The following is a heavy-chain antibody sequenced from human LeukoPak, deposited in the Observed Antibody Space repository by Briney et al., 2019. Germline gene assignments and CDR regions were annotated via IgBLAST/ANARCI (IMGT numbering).Heavy chain of an antibody. Sequence: SETLSLTCTVSGGSISSSSYYWGWIRQPPGKGLEWIGNIYYSGSTYYNPSLKSRVTISVDTSKNQFSLKLSSVTAADTAVYYCARHALESSRYYFDYWGQGTLVTVSS. V-gene: IGHV4-39*01. D-gene: IGHD3-22*01. J-gene: IGHJ4*02. CDR3: ARHALESSRYYFDY. CDR2: IYYSGST. CDR1: GGSISSSSYY.